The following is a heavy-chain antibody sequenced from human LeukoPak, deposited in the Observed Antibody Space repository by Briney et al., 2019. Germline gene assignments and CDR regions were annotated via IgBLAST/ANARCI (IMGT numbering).Heavy chain of an antibody. CDR3: ARAQTYYDSSGYYLIDY. D-gene: IGHD3-22*01. J-gene: IGHJ4*02. Sequence: SETLSLTCTVSGGSISSYYWSWIRQSPGKGLEWIGYIYYSGSTNYNPSLKSRVTISVDTSKNQFSLKLSSVAAADTAVYYCARAQTYYDSSGYYLIDYWGQGTLVTVSS. CDR2: IYYSGST. CDR1: GGSISSYY. V-gene: IGHV4-59*01.